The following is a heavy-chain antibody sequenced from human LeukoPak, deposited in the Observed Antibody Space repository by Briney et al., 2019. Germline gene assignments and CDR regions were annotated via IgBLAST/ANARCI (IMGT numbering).Heavy chain of an antibody. CDR2: MNPNSGNT. D-gene: IGHD4-4*01. V-gene: IGHV1-8*01. J-gene: IGHJ4*02. CDR3: ARGEVGLQDREH. Sequence: ASVKVSCKASGYTFTSYDINWVRQAPGQGLEWMGWMNPNSGNTGYAQKFQGRVTMTRNTSISTAYMELSSLRSEDTAVYYCARGEVGLQDREHWGEGTLVTVSS. CDR1: GYTFTSYD.